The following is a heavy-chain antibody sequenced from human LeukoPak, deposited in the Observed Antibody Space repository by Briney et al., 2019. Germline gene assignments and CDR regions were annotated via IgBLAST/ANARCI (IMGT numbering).Heavy chain of an antibody. CDR3: SRHLSSITSSPNY. J-gene: IGHJ4*02. CDR1: GYSFSRYW. D-gene: IGHD3-10*01. Sequence: GESLMIYCKGYGYSFSRYWLAWVRQAPGKGVDWMGVIYPRDSRPTNRPSFQGQDDISADQSLSTAYLQWISLKASDTAIYYCSRHLSSITSSPNYWGPGTLVTVSS. V-gene: IGHV5-51*01. CDR2: IYPRDSRP.